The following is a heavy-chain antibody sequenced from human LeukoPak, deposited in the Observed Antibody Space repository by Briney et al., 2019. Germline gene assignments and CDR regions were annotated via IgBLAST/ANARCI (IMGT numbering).Heavy chain of an antibody. J-gene: IGHJ3*02. Sequence: GASVKVSCKASGYTFTSYYMHWVRQAPGQGLEWMGWMNPNSGNTGYAQKFQGRATITRNTSISTAYMELSSLRSEDTAVYYCARGGGSNSDAFDIWGQGTMVTVSS. CDR2: MNPNSGNT. CDR1: GYTFTSYY. CDR3: ARGGGSNSDAFDI. D-gene: IGHD1-26*01. V-gene: IGHV1-8*03.